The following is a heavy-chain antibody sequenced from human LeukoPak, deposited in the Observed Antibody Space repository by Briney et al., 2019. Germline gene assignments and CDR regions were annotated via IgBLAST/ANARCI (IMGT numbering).Heavy chain of an antibody. V-gene: IGHV3-74*01. Sequence: PGGSLRLSCAASGFTFSSYWMHWVRQAPGKGLVWVSRINNDGSSTSYADSVKGRFTISRDNAKNTLYLQMNSLRAEDTAVYYCARVEQLNYYYYGMDVWGQGTTVTVSS. J-gene: IGHJ6*02. D-gene: IGHD6-6*01. CDR3: ARVEQLNYYYYGMDV. CDR1: GFTFSSYW. CDR2: INNDGSST.